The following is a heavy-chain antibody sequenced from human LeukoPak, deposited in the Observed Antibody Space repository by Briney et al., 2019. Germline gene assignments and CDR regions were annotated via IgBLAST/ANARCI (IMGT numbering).Heavy chain of an antibody. D-gene: IGHD2-21*01. CDR1: GFTFSTYG. J-gene: IGHJ4*02. CDR3: MKLPTMIIVIDTDFEY. CDR2: INTSGGST. Sequence: GGSLRLSCAASGFTFSTYGMSWVRQALGKGLEWVSSINTSGGSTYYADSLQGRFTISRDNSKNTLHLQMNNVRAEDTALYYCMKLPTMIIVIDTDFEYWGQGAQVTVSS. V-gene: IGHV3-23*01.